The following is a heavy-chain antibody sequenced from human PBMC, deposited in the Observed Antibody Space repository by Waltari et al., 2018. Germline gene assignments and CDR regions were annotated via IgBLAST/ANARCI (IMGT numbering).Heavy chain of an antibody. J-gene: IGHJ5*02. CDR3: ARVDNYYGSSGRDWFDP. D-gene: IGHD6-13*01. CDR2: INRNNGDA. V-gene: IGHV1-2*02. CDR1: GYSRTDNY. Sequence: QVQLVQSGAEVKKPGASVTVSCKASGYSRTDNYIHWLRQAPGQGLEWMGWINRNNGDAIYAQTFQGRVTMTRDPSISTAYMELSGLRSDDKAMFYCARVDNYYGSSGRDWFDPWGQGTLVTVSS.